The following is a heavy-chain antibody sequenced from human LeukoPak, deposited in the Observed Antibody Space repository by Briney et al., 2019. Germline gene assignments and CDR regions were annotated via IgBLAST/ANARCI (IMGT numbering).Heavy chain of an antibody. Sequence: KPGGSLRLSCAASGLTFSAYYMTWVRQAPGKGLEWISYISGNGVTIYYADSVKGRFTISRDNAKDSLYLEMNRLRVDDTAVYYCARGLGRASRSAYYYMDVWGKGTTVTVSS. D-gene: IGHD3-3*01. CDR1: GLTFSAYY. V-gene: IGHV3-11*04. J-gene: IGHJ6*03. CDR3: ARGLGRASRSAYYYMDV. CDR2: ISGNGVTI.